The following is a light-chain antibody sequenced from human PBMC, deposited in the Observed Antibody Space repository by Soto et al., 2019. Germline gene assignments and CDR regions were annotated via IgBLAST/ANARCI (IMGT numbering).Light chain of an antibody. CDR2: GSS. CDR3: QHYNHWPLT. Sequence: EIVMPQSPATLSVSPGERDPLSGRASQSVGSDLAWYQQKPGQATRLLIYGSSTRATGIPARFSGSGSGTDFTLTISSLQSEDFAVYSCQHYNHWPLTVGRGTKVDIK. J-gene: IGKJ4*01. V-gene: IGKV3-15*01. CDR1: QSVGSD.